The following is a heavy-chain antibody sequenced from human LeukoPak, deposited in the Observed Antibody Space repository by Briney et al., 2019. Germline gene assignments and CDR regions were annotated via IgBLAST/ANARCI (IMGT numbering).Heavy chain of an antibody. CDR3: ARYSGSYYYPPAWDL. CDR2: ISSNGGST. CDR1: GFTFSSYA. V-gene: IGHV3-64*04. Sequence: GGSLRLSCSASGFTFSSYAMHWVRQAPGKGLEYVSAISSNGGSTYYADSVKGRFTISRDSSKNTLYLQMDSLRADDTAVYYCARYSGSYYYPPAWDLWGQGTLVTVSS. J-gene: IGHJ4*02. D-gene: IGHD1-26*01.